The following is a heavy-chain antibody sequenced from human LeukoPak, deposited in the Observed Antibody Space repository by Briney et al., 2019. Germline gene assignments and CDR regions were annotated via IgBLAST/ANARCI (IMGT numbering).Heavy chain of an antibody. V-gene: IGHV3-23*01. J-gene: IGHJ4*02. CDR1: GFTFSSYA. CDR3: AKESPGDLDY. CDR2: ISGSGGSI. D-gene: IGHD3-16*01. Sequence: GGSLRLSCAASGFTFSSYAMSWVRQAPGKGLEWVSGISGSGGSIYYADSAKGRFTISRGNSKNTLYLQMNSLRAEDTAVYYCAKESPGDLDYWGQGTLVTVSS.